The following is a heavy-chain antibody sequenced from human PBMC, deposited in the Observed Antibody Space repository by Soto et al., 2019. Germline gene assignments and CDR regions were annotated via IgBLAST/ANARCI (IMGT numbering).Heavy chain of an antibody. V-gene: IGHV3-23*01. D-gene: IGHD6-13*01. J-gene: IGHJ4*02. Sequence: LRLSCAASGFTFSSYAMSWVRQAPGKGLEWVSAISGSGGSTYYADSVKGRFTISRDNSKNTLYLQMNSLRAEDTAVYYCAKDYMSSGSWTPFDYWGQGTLVTVSS. CDR3: AKDYMSSGSWTPFDY. CDR1: GFTFSSYA. CDR2: ISGSGGST.